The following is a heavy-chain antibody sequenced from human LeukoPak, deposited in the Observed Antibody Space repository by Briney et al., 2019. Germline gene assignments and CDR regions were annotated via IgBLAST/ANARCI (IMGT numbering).Heavy chain of an antibody. CDR1: GGSISSSNW. Sequence: SETLSLTCAVSGGSISSSNWWSWVRQPPGKGLEWIGEIYHSGSTNYNPSLKSRVTISVDKSKNQFSLKLSSVTAADTAVYYCARDPPRIAAAGPYYYGMDVWGQGTTVTVSS. CDR2: IYHSGST. V-gene: IGHV4-4*02. D-gene: IGHD6-13*01. J-gene: IGHJ6*02. CDR3: ARDPPRIAAAGPYYYGMDV.